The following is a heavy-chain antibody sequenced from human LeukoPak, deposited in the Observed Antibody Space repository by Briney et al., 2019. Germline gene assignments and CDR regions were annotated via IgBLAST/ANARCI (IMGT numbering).Heavy chain of an antibody. CDR3: ARVYSSSSPTDY. D-gene: IGHD6-6*01. Sequence: ASVKVSCKASGYTFTGYYMHWVRQAPGQGLEWMGRINPNSGGTNYAQKFQGRVTMTRDTSISTAYMELSRLRSDDTAVYYCARVYSSSSPTDYWGQGTLATVSS. CDR2: INPNSGGT. CDR1: GYTFTGYY. J-gene: IGHJ4*02. V-gene: IGHV1-2*06.